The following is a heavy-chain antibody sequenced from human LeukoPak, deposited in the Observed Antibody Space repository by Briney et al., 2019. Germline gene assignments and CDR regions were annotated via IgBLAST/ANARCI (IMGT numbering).Heavy chain of an antibody. CDR3: ARGVRNCSSTSCPRPSSYYYYYYMDV. D-gene: IGHD2-2*01. CDR2: ISGSGGST. V-gene: IGHV3-23*01. Sequence: PGGSLRLSCAASGFTFSSYAMSWVRQAPGKGLEWVSAISGSGGSTYYADSVKGRFTISRDNSKNTLYLQMNSLRAEDTAVYYCARGVRNCSSTSCPRPSSYYYYYYMDVWGKGTTVTISS. J-gene: IGHJ6*03. CDR1: GFTFSSYA.